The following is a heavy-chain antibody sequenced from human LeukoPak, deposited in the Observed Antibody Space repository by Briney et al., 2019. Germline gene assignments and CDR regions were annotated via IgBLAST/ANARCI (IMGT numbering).Heavy chain of an antibody. CDR2: IYPGDSDT. CDR3: ARLPSYDFWSGYFWFDP. J-gene: IGHJ5*02. D-gene: IGHD3-3*01. CDR1: RCRFTSYW. V-gene: IGHV5-51*01. Sequence: VASLKISLKGSRCRFTSYWICWVRQLPGKSLECMGVIYPGDSDTRYRSSFQGQVPISADKPISTAYLQWSSLNASEPAMYYCARLPSYDFWSGYFWFDPWGQGTLVTVSS.